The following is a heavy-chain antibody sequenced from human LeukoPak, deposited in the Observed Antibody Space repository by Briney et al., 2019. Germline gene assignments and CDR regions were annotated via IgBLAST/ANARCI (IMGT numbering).Heavy chain of an antibody. D-gene: IGHD3-10*01. Sequence: GRSLRLSCAASGFTFSSYAMHWVRQAPGKGLKWVAVISYDGSNKYYADSVKGRFTISRDNSKNTLYLQMNSLRAEDTAVYYCARDRETEGSGSYYTYYYYGMDVWGQGTTVTVSS. V-gene: IGHV3-30-3*01. CDR3: ARDRETEGSGSYYTYYYYGMDV. CDR2: ISYDGSNK. CDR1: GFTFSSYA. J-gene: IGHJ6*02.